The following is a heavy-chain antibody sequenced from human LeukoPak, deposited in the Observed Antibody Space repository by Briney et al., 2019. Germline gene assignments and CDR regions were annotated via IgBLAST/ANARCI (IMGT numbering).Heavy chain of an antibody. D-gene: IGHD2-2*03. V-gene: IGHV3-30*02. CDR3: AKDGGYCRNTSCQNYYYYYMDV. J-gene: IGHJ6*03. CDR1: GFTFSSYG. CDR2: IRYDGSNK. Sequence: GGSLRLSCAASGFTFSSYGMHWVRQAPGKGQEWVAFIRYDGSNKYYADSVKGRFTISRDNSKNTLYLQMNSLRAEDTAVYYCAKDGGYCRNTSCQNYYYYYMDVWGKETTVTVSS.